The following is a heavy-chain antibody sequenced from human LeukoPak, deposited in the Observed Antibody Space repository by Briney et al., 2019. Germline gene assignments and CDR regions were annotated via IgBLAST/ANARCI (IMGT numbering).Heavy chain of an antibody. Sequence: PSETLSLTCAVYGGSFSGYYWSWICQPPGKGLEWIGEINHSGSTNYNPSLKSRVTISVDTSKNQFSLKLSSVTAADTAVYYCARGPFIAGLGYCSSTSCHYYYYGMDVWGQGTTVTVSS. D-gene: IGHD2-2*01. CDR1: GGSFSGYY. CDR3: ARGPFIAGLGYCSSTSCHYYYYGMDV. J-gene: IGHJ6*02. CDR2: INHSGST. V-gene: IGHV4-34*01.